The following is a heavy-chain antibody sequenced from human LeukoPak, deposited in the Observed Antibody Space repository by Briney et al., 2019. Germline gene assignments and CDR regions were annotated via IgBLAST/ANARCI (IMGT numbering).Heavy chain of an antibody. CDR3: ARHMREFWSRRQPGDAFDI. Sequence: ASVKVSCKTSGYTFTSYDITWVRQAPGQGLEWMGYISTYNYNTHHSQKFQGRVFMSTDSSSGTAYMDLQSLTSDDTAVYYCARHMREFWSRRQPGDAFDIWAQGTMVTVSS. D-gene: IGHD3-3*01. V-gene: IGHV1-18*01. CDR1: GYTFTSYD. CDR2: ISTYNYNT. J-gene: IGHJ3*02.